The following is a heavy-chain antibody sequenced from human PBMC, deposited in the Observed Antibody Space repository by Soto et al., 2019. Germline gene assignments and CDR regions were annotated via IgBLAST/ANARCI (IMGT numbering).Heavy chain of an antibody. CDR3: HRDYCSGGSCYPNNNY. Sequence: EVQLVESGGGLVQPGRSLRLSCTASGFTFGDYAMSWFRQAPGKGLEWVGFIRSKAYGGTTEYAASVKGRFTISRDDSKSIAYLQMNSLKTEDTAVYYCHRDYCSGGSCYPNNNYWGQGTLVTVSS. J-gene: IGHJ4*02. CDR2: IRSKAYGGTT. V-gene: IGHV3-49*03. D-gene: IGHD2-15*01. CDR1: GFTFGDYA.